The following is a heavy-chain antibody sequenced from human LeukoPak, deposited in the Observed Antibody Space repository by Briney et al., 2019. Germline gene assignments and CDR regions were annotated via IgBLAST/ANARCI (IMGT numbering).Heavy chain of an antibody. D-gene: IGHD3-9*01. V-gene: IGHV3-23*01. CDR1: GFTFSSYA. CDR3: AKVGPDLGPTVYDILTGYQTAYYYYGMDV. J-gene: IGHJ6*02. CDR2: ISGSGGST. Sequence: GGSLRLSCAASGFTFSSYAMSWVRQAPGKGLEWVSAISGSGGSTYYADSVKGRFTISRDNSKNTLYLQMNSLRAEDTAVYYCAKVGPDLGPTVYDILTGYQTAYYYYGMDVWGQGTTVTVSS.